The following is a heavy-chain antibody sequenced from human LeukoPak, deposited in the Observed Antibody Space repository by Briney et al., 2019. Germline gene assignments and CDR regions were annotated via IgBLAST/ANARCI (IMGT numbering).Heavy chain of an antibody. J-gene: IGHJ5*02. CDR2: ITGSGTNT. Sequence: GGSLRLSCAASGFTFSSYGMGWVRQGPGKGLDRVSTITGSGTNTYYADSVKGRFTISRDNSKNTLYLQMNSLRAEDTAIYYCAQSRGGWSDPWGQGTLVTVSS. CDR1: GFTFSSYG. CDR3: AQSRGGWSDP. V-gene: IGHV3-23*01.